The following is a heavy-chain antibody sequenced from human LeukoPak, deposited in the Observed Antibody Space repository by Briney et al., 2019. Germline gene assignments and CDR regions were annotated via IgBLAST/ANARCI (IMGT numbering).Heavy chain of an antibody. Sequence: SETLSLTCNVSGGSISRNTYFWGWIRRPPGKGLEWIGSIRYSGSTYYSPSLKSRVTISVDTSKNQFSLNLSSLTAADTAVYYCATSDTVSTYNWFDPWGQGTLVTVS. CDR3: ATSDTVSTYNWFDP. CDR2: IRYSGST. CDR1: GGSISRNTYF. V-gene: IGHV4-39*01. J-gene: IGHJ5*02. D-gene: IGHD5/OR15-5a*01.